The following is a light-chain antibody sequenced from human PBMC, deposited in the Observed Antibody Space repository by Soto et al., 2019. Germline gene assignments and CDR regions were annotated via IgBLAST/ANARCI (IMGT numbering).Light chain of an antibody. CDR3: SSYTSSITLV. V-gene: IGLV2-14*01. CDR1: SSDVGGYNF. CDR2: EVS. J-gene: IGLJ2*01. Sequence: QSVLTQPASVSGSPGQSITISCTGTSSDVGGYNFVPWYQQHPGKAPKLMIYEVSNRPSGVSNRFSGSKSGNTASLTISGLQAEDEADYYCSSYTSSITLVFGGGTKLTVL.